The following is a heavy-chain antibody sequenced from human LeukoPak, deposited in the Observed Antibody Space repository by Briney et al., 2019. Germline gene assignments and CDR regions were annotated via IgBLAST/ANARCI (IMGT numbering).Heavy chain of an antibody. V-gene: IGHV1-18*01. CDR2: ISAYNGNT. D-gene: IGHD6-13*01. Sequence: GASVKVSCKASGYTFTSYGISWVRQAPGQGLEWMGWISAYNGNTNYAQKLQGRVTMTTDTSTSTAYMELRSLRSDDTAVYYCARDQYPAYRYSSSWYPHWGQGTLVTVSS. CDR3: ARDQYPAYRYSSSWYPH. J-gene: IGHJ4*02. CDR1: GYTFTSYG.